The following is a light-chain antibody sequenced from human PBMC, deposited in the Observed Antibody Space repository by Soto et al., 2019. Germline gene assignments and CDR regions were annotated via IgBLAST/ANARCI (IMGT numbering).Light chain of an antibody. J-gene: IGKJ2*01. CDR3: QQYDRVPYT. CDR2: KAS. CDR1: QSISNW. V-gene: IGKV1-5*03. Sequence: DIQMTQSPSTLSASVGDTVTITCRASQSISNWLAWYQQKPGQAPKLLIHKASTLESGVPSRFSGSGSGTEFTLTIRSLQPDDFETFYCQQYDRVPYTFGQGTKLEIK.